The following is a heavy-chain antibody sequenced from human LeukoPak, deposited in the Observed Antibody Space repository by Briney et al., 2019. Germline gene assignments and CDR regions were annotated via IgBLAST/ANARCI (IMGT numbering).Heavy chain of an antibody. CDR3: ARQIHGSSWFDY. D-gene: IGHD6-13*01. CDR1: GGSFSGYY. V-gene: IGHV4-34*01. Sequence: SETLSLTCAVYGGSFSGYYWSWIRQPPGKGLEWIGEINHSGSTNYNPSLKSRVTISVDKSRSQFSLKLTSVTAADTAVYYCARQIHGSSWFDYWGQGTLVTVSS. CDR2: INHSGST. J-gene: IGHJ4*02.